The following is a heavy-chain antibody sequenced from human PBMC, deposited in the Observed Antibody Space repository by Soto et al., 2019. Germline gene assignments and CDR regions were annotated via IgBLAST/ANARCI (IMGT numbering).Heavy chain of an antibody. V-gene: IGHV4-34*01. CDR2: INHSGST. CDR3: ARVRYYDYVWGSYRSANFDY. D-gene: IGHD3-16*02. CDR1: GGSFSGYY. Sequence: QVQLQQWGAGLLKPSETLSLTCAVYGGSFSGYYWSWIRQPPGKGLEWIGEINHSGSTNYNPSLKSRVPISVDTYKNQFSLKLSSVTAADTAVYYCARVRYYDYVWGSYRSANFDYWGQGTLVTVSS. J-gene: IGHJ4*02.